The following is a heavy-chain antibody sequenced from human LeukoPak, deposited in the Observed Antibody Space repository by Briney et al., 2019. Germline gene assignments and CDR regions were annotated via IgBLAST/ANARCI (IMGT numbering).Heavy chain of an antibody. CDR2: INPNSGGT. CDR3: ARWGDYGPPRAYGMDV. V-gene: IGHV1-2*02. J-gene: IGHJ6*02. D-gene: IGHD4/OR15-4a*01. CDR1: GYTFTGYY. Sequence: ASVKVSCKASGYTFTGYYMHWVRQAPGQGLEWMGWINPNSGGTNYAQKFQGRVTMTRDTSISTAYMELSRPRSDDTAVYYCARWGDYGPPRAYGMDVWGQGTTVTVSS.